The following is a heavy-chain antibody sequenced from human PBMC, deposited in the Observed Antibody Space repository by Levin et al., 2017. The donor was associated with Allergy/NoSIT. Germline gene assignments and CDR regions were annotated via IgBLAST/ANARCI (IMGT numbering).Heavy chain of an antibody. Sequence: SETLSLTCTVSGGSISSYYWSWIRQPPGKGLEWIGYIYYSGSTNYNPSLKSRVTTSVDTSKNQFSLKLSSVTAADTAVYYCASVPTKLRNFDYWGQGTLVTVSS. V-gene: IGHV4-59*01. CDR2: IYYSGST. CDR3: ASVPTKLRNFDY. J-gene: IGHJ4*02. CDR1: GGSISSYY. D-gene: IGHD1-26*01.